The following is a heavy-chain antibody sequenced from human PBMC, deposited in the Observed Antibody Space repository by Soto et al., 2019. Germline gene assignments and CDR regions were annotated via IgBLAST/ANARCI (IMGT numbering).Heavy chain of an antibody. D-gene: IGHD2-2*01. CDR3: ARGATIVVVPAATTYAFDI. V-gene: IGHV4-31*03. Sequence: QVQLQESGPGLVKPSQTLSLTCTVSGGSISSGGYYWSWIRQHPGKGLEWIGYIYYSGSTYYNPSLKNRVTISVDTSKNQFSLKLSSVTAADTAVYYCARGATIVVVPAATTYAFDIWGQGTMVTVSS. CDR1: GGSISSGGYY. CDR2: IYYSGST. J-gene: IGHJ3*02.